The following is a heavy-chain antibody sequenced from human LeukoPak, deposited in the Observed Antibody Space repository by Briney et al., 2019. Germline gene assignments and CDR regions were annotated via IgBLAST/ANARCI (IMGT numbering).Heavy chain of an antibody. V-gene: IGHV3-21*01. D-gene: IGHD2-2*02. CDR3: PSQLGYCSSTSCYKGFDY. J-gene: IGHJ4*02. CDR2: ISSSSSYI. CDR1: GFTFSSYS. Sequence: GGSLRLSCAASGFTFSSYSMNWVRQAPGKGLEWVSSISSSSSYIYYADSVKGRFTISRDNAKNSLYLQMNSLRAEDTAVYYCPSQLGYCSSTSCYKGFDYWGQGTLVTVSS.